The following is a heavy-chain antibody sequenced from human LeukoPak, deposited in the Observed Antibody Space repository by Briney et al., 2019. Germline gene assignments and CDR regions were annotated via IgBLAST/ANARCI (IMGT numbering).Heavy chain of an antibody. J-gene: IGHJ5*02. CDR2: IKQDGSEK. D-gene: IGHD4-17*01. CDR1: EFSVGSNY. Sequence: GGSLRLSCAASEFSVGSNYMTWVRQAPGKGLEWVANIKQDGSEKYYVDSVKGRFTISRDNAKNSLYLQMNSLRAEDTAVYYCARCYYGDYFDPDPWFDPWGQGTLVTVSS. V-gene: IGHV3-7*01. CDR3: ARCYYGDYFDPDPWFDP.